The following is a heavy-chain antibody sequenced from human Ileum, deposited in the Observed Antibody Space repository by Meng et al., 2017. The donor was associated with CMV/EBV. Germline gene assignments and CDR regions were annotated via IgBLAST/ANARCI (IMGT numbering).Heavy chain of an antibody. Sequence: VQLPGAGPGCVKISGPLPITFYVYVGSISNYYGSWIRQPAGKGLEWIAHIYTSGTTNYNPSLKSRVTMSVDTSRNQFSLKLTSVTAADTAVYYCARNYGSGNWNFFHYWGQGTLVTVSS. CDR3: ARNYGSGNWNFFHY. CDR1: VGSISNYY. J-gene: IGHJ4*02. D-gene: IGHD3-10*01. CDR2: IYTSGTT. V-gene: IGHV4-4*07.